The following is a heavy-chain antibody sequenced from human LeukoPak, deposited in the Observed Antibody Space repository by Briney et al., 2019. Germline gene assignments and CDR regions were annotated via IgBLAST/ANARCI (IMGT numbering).Heavy chain of an antibody. J-gene: IGHJ4*02. CDR3: ASNYDSSGYYGLDY. CDR1: GFTFSSHS. Sequence: GGSLRLSCAASGFTFSSHSMNWVRQAPGKGLEWVSSISSSSSYIYYADSVKGRFTISRDNAKNSLYLQMNSLRAEDTAVYYCASNYDSSGYYGLDYWGQGTLVTVSS. CDR2: ISSSSSYI. D-gene: IGHD3-22*01. V-gene: IGHV3-21*01.